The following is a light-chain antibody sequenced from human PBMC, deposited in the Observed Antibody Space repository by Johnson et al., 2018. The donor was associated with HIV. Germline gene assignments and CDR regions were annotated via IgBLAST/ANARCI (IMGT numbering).Light chain of an antibody. CDR3: GTWDSSLSAYV. V-gene: IGLV1-51*02. J-gene: IGLJ1*01. CDR2: ENN. Sequence: QSVLTQPPSVSAAPGQKVTISCSGSSSNIGNNYVSWYQQLPGTAPKLLIYENNKRPSGIPDRLSGSKSGTSGTLGITGLQTGDEADYYCGTWDSSLSAYVFGTGTKVTVL. CDR1: SSNIGNNY.